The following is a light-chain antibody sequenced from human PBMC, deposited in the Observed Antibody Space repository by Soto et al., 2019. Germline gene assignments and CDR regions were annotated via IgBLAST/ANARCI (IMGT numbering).Light chain of an antibody. V-gene: IGKV3-15*01. CDR3: QQYDNWPPRWT. CDR2: GAS. J-gene: IGKJ2*01. CDR1: QSVGTN. Sequence: EIGMTQSPATLSVSPGERVTLSCRASQSVGTNLAWYQQKPGQAPRLLILGASTRASGIPAKFSGSGSGTEFTLSIGSLQSEDFAIYYCQQYDNWPPRWTFGQGTKV.